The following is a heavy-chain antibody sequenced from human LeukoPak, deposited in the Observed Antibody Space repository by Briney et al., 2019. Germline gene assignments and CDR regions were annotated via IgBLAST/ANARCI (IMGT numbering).Heavy chain of an antibody. V-gene: IGHV1-18*01. CDR3: ARVGSYYQSQH. CDR2: ISGYNSNT. CDR1: GYTFVSYA. Sequence: ASVKVSCKASGYTFVSYAISWVRQAPGQGLEWMGWISGYNSNTKYAQKFQGRVTMTTDTSTSTAYMELRSLRSDDTAVYYCARVGSYYQSQHWGQGTLVTVSS. J-gene: IGHJ4*02. D-gene: IGHD3-10*01.